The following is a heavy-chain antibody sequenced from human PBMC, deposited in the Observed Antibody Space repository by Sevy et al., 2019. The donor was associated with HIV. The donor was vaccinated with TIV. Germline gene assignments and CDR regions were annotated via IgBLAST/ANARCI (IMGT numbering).Heavy chain of an antibody. CDR3: AGENAWGRCYS. Sequence: SETLSLTCTVSGGSITSLYWNWIRQPPGKGLEWIANIYYNGHINYNPSLKSRVTLPLDKSKNQFSLRLGSVTAADTAMYYCAGENAWGRCYSWGQGTLVTVSS. D-gene: IGHD1-26*01. CDR1: GGSITSLY. CDR2: IYYNGHI. V-gene: IGHV4-59*08. J-gene: IGHJ4*02.